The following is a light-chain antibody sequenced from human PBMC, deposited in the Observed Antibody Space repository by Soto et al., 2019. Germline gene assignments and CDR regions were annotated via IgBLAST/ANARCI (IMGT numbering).Light chain of an antibody. V-gene: IGKV3-15*01. Sequence: EIVLTQSPANLSVSPGERATLSCRASQSVRSNLAWYQQKPGQAPRLLIFGATTRATNISARFTGSGSGTEFTLTISSLQSEDFVVYYCQQYVNWPPLTFGGGTKVEIK. CDR3: QQYVNWPPLT. J-gene: IGKJ4*01. CDR2: GAT. CDR1: QSVRSN.